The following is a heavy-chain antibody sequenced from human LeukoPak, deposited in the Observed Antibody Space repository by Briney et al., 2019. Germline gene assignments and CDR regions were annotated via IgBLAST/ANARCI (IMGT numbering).Heavy chain of an antibody. CDR1: GVSISGFY. J-gene: IGHJ4*02. D-gene: IGHD2-15*01. Sequence: SETLSLTCTVSGVSISGFYRNWIRQPPRKGLEWVGYSHTGGSISSNPSLNSRVAFSMDTSKNQVSLRLNSVTATDTAVYYCARRSGGFGEGEFDYWGQGIPVTVST. CDR3: ARRSGGFGEGEFDY. V-gene: IGHV4-4*08. CDR2: SHTGGSI.